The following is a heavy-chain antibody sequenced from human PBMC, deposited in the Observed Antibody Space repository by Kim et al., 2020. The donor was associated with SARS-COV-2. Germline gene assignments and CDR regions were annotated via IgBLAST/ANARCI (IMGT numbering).Heavy chain of an antibody. Sequence: ASVKVSCKASGYTFTSYGISWVRQAPGQGLEWMGWISAYNGNTNYAQKLQGRVTMTTDTSTSTAYMELRSLRSDDTAVYYCARDLGRSPWSGGFDYWGQGTLVTVSS. CDR1: GYTFTSYG. CDR3: ARDLGRSPWSGGFDY. J-gene: IGHJ4*02. V-gene: IGHV1-18*01. D-gene: IGHD3-3*01. CDR2: ISAYNGNT.